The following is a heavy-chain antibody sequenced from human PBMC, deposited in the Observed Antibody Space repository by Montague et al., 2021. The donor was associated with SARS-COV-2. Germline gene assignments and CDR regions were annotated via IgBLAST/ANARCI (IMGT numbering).Heavy chain of an antibody. CDR2: INHSGSI. J-gene: IGHJ3*02. CDR3: ARVPDYYGSSGYYFDAFDI. CDR1: GGSFSGYY. Sequence: SETLSLTCAVYGGSFSGYYWSWIRQPPGKGLEWIGEINHSGSINYNPSLKSRVTISVGTSKNQFSLKLSPVTAADTAVYYCARVPDYYGSSGYYFDAFDIWGQGTMVTVSS. V-gene: IGHV4-34*01. D-gene: IGHD3-22*01.